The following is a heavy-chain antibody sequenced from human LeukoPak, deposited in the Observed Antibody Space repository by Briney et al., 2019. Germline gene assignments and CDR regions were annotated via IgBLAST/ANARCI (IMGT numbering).Heavy chain of an antibody. CDR2: IRYDGSNK. V-gene: IGHV3-30*02. CDR1: GFTFSSFG. J-gene: IGHJ5*02. CDR3: AKGRYFDDSWFDP. D-gene: IGHD3-9*01. Sequence: PGGSLRLSCAASGFTFSSFGMHWVRQAPGKGLEWVAFIRYDGSNKYYADSVKGRFTISRDNSKKTLYLQMNSLRAEDTAVYYCAKGRYFDDSWFDPWGQGTLVTVSS.